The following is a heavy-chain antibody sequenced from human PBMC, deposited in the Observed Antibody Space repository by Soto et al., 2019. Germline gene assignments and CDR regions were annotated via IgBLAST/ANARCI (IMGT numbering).Heavy chain of an antibody. V-gene: IGHV3-21*01. CDR3: ARDRGWSLFDY. CDR2: ITGSSSYI. CDR1: GFTFSDYS. Sequence: PGGSLRLSCEASGFTFSDYSMNWVRQAPGKGLEWVSSITGSSSYIYYTDSVKGRFTISRDNSKNTLYPQVNSLRAEDTAVYYCARDRGWSLFDYWGQGTLVTVSS. J-gene: IGHJ4*02. D-gene: IGHD6-19*01.